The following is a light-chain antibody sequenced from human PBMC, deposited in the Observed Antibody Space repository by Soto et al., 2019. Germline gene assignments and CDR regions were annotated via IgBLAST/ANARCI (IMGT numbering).Light chain of an antibody. Sequence: EVVLTQSPATLSLSPGERATLSCRASQTVNRYLAWYQQKPGQAPILLIYDASNRVTGIPGRFSGSGSGTDFTLTISSLEPEDFAVYYCQQRTNWPPLTFGGGTKVEIK. V-gene: IGKV3-11*01. CDR3: QQRTNWPPLT. CDR2: DAS. CDR1: QTVNRY. J-gene: IGKJ4*01.